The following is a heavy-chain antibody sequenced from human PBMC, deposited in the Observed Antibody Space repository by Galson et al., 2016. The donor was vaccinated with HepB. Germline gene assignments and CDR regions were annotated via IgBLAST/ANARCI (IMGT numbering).Heavy chain of an antibody. Sequence: SLRLSCAASGFTFSSYAIHWVRQAPGKGLEWVALVWYDEINKFYRDSVKGRFTIPRDNSKNTLYLQMNNLRAEDTAVYYCASGTTMTPDYFDYWGQGTLVTVSS. CDR3: ASGTTMTPDYFDY. V-gene: IGHV3-33*08. CDR1: GFTFSSYA. J-gene: IGHJ4*02. CDR2: VWYDEINK. D-gene: IGHD4-17*01.